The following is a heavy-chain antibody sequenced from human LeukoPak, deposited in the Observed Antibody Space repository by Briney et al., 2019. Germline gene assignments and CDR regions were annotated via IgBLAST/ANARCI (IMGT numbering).Heavy chain of an antibody. CDR3: ARGVSYYYDSSGYYQDY. J-gene: IGHJ4*02. V-gene: IGHV1-18*01. CDR1: GYTFTSYG. CDR2: IGAYNGNT. Sequence: VASVKVSCKASGYTFTSYGISWVRQAPGQGLEWMGWIGAYNGNTNYAQKLQGRVTMTTDTSTSTAYMELRSLRSDDTAVYYCARGVSYYYDSSGYYQDYWGQGTLVTVSS. D-gene: IGHD3-22*01.